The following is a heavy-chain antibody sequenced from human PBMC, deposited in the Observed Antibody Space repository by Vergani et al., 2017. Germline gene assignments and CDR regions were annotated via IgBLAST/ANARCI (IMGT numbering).Heavy chain of an antibody. Sequence: QVQVVQSGAEVKKSGASVKVSCKTSGYTFSNYYMHWVRQAPGQGLEWMRIINPSGGHTNYAQKFQGRVTMTRDTSTSTVYMELSSLRSEDTAIYYCAGGYYDILTGYGYWGQGTLVTVSA. V-gene: IGHV1-46*03. CDR3: AGGYYDILTGYGY. CDR1: GYTFSNYY. J-gene: IGHJ4*02. D-gene: IGHD3-9*01. CDR2: INPSGGHT.